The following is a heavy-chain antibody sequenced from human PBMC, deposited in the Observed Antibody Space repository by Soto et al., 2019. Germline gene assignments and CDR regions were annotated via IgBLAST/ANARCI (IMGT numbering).Heavy chain of an antibody. V-gene: IGHV4-30-2*01. CDR3: ARVPSP. J-gene: IGHJ5*02. CDR1: GVSISSGGYS. Sequence: SETLSLTCAVSGVSISSGGYSWSWIRQPPGKGLEWIGYIYHSGSIYYNPSLKSRVTISVDRSKNQFSLKLSSVTAADTAVYYCARVPSPWGQGTLVTVSS. CDR2: IYHSGSI.